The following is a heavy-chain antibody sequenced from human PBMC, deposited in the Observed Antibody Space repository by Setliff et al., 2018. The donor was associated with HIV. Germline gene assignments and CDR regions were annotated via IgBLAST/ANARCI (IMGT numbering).Heavy chain of an antibody. J-gene: IGHJ6*03. D-gene: IGHD2-15*01. Sequence: PSETLSLTCSVSGGSISTTNYYWGWVRQPPGKGLEWIGIIYYRGSAYYDLSLKSRVTLSVDTSKNSFSLNLTSVTAADTAVYYCAKTVVLTPYVSYYYYMDVWGKGTTVTVSS. CDR1: GGSISTTNYY. V-gene: IGHV4-39*07. CDR2: IYYRGSA. CDR3: AKTVVLTPYVSYYYYMDV.